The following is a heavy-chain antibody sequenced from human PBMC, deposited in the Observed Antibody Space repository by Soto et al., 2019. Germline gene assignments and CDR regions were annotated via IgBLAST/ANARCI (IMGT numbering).Heavy chain of an antibody. Sequence: GESLKISCKGSGYSFTSYWISWVRQMPGKGLEWMGRIDPSDSYTNYSPSFQGHVTISADKSISTAYLQWSSLKASDTAMYYCARHTYSSSWDYYYGMDVWGQGTPVTVYS. J-gene: IGHJ6*02. CDR3: ARHTYSSSWDYYYGMDV. CDR1: GYSFTSYW. V-gene: IGHV5-10-1*01. D-gene: IGHD6-13*01. CDR2: IDPSDSYT.